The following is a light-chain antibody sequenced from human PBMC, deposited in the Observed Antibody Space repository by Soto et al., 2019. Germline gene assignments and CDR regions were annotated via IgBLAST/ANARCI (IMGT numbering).Light chain of an antibody. J-gene: IGKJ4*02. CDR3: QQYGSSPPFT. Sequence: EIVLTQSPGTLSLSPGERATLSCRASQSVSSSYLAWYQQKPGQGPRLLIYCASSRATGIPDRFSGSGSETDITHTISRLEPEDLAVYYRQQYGSSPPFTFGGGTNVQI. CDR1: QSVSSSY. CDR2: CAS. V-gene: IGKV3-20*01.